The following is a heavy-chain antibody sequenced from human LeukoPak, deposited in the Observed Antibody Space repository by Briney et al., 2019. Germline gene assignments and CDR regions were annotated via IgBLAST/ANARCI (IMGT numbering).Heavy chain of an antibody. CDR3: ARVGEYCSSTSCHDY. CDR1: GYTFTNYG. J-gene: IGHJ4*02. Sequence: ASVKVSCKASGYTFTNYGISWVRQAPGQGLEWMGWISAYNGNANYAQKLQGRVTMTTDTSMSTAYMELRSLRSDDTAVYYCARVGEYCSSTSCHDYWGQGTLVTVSS. CDR2: ISAYNGNA. V-gene: IGHV1-18*01. D-gene: IGHD2-2*01.